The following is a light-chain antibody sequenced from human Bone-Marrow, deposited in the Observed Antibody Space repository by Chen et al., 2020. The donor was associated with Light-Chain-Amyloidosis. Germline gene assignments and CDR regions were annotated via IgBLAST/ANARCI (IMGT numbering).Light chain of an antibody. V-gene: IGLV2-14*03. Sequence: SALPQPPSVSGSPGQPIPISCTGTSSDVGAYNYVSWYQQHPGKGTKVMIYDVSNRPSGVSNRFSGSKSGNTASLNISGLQAEDEAHYYCSSYTSSSTLVFGGGTKLTVL. CDR1: SSDVGAYNY. CDR3: SSYTSSSTLV. CDR2: DVS. J-gene: IGLJ2*01.